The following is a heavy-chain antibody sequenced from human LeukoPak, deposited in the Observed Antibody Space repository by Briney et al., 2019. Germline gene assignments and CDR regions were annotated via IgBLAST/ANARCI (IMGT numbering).Heavy chain of an antibody. Sequence: AGGSLRLSCAASGFTFSSYGMHWVRQAPGKGVEWVAVIWYDGSNKYYADCVKGRFTISRENSKKKLYLQINSLRAEDTAVYYCARGLSSGWYRIDYWGQGTLVTVSS. CDR1: GFTFSSYG. CDR2: IWYDGSNK. CDR3: ARGLSSGWYRIDY. D-gene: IGHD6-19*01. J-gene: IGHJ4*02. V-gene: IGHV3-33*01.